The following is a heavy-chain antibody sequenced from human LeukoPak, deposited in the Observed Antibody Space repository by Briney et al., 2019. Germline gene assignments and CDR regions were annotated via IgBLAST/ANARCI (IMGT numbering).Heavy chain of an antibody. Sequence: GGSLRLSCAASGFTFSSSQMNWVRQAPGKGLEWISYISSSGSTIYYADSVKGRFTISRDNAKKSLHLQMNSLRAEDTAVYYCVRVSGDYNSKSDAFDIWGQGTMVTVSP. CDR2: ISSSGSTI. CDR1: GFTFSSSQ. V-gene: IGHV3-48*03. J-gene: IGHJ3*02. CDR3: VRVSGDYNSKSDAFDI. D-gene: IGHD4-17*01.